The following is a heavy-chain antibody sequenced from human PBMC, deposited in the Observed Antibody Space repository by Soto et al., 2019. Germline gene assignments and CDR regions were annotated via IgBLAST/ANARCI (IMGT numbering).Heavy chain of an antibody. D-gene: IGHD3-10*01. CDR3: ARERDYYGSGSYYIGYDP. V-gene: IGHV4-31*03. Sequence: SETLSLTCTVSGGSISSGGYYWSWIRQHPGKGLEWIGYIYYSGSTYYNPSLKSRVTISVDTSKNQFSLKLSSVTAAGTAVYYCARERDYYGSGSYYIGYDPWGQGTLVTVSS. CDR2: IYYSGST. J-gene: IGHJ5*02. CDR1: GGSISSGGYY.